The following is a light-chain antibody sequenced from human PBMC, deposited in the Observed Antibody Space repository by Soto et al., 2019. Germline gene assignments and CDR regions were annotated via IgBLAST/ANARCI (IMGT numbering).Light chain of an antibody. CDR3: QQFNSYPRLT. CDR2: YAS. V-gene: IGKV1-13*02. J-gene: IGKJ4*01. Sequence: AIQLTQSPSSLSASVGERATITCRASQGISSALAWYQQKPGKAAKLLIYYASSFESGGPSRFSGSGSGRDFTPTISSMQPQDYVTYYCQQFNSYPRLTFGRGTKVEIK. CDR1: QGISSA.